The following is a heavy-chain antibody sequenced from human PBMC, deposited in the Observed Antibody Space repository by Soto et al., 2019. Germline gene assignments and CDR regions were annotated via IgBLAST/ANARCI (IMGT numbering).Heavy chain of an antibody. CDR3: ASPLRP. J-gene: IGHJ5*02. CDR1: GFTFDDYA. D-gene: IGHD3-3*01. CDR2: ISWNSGSI. Sequence: EVQLVESGGGLVQPGRSLRLSCAASGFTFDDYAMHWVRQAPGKGLEWVSGISWNSGSIGYADSVKGRFTISRDNAKNSLYRQLNSRRGEDTALDYCASPLRPWGQGTLVIVCS. V-gene: IGHV3-9*01.